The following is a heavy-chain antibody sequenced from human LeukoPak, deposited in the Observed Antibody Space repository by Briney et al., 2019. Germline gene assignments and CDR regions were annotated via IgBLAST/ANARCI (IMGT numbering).Heavy chain of an antibody. CDR1: GGSFSGYY. J-gene: IGHJ4*02. CDR3: ARITMIRGVITALD. V-gene: IGHV4-34*01. Sequence: KASETLSLTCAVYGGSFSGYYWSWIRQPPGRGLEWIGEISHSGSTNYNPSLKSRVTISVDTSKNQFSLKVSSVTAADTALYYCARITMIRGVITALDWGQGAPVTVSS. CDR2: ISHSGST. D-gene: IGHD3-10*01.